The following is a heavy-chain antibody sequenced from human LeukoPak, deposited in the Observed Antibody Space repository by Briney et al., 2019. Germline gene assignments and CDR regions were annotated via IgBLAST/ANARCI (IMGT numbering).Heavy chain of an antibody. Sequence: ASVKVSCKASGYTFTSYDINWVRQATGQGLEWMGWMNPNSGNTGYAQKFQGRVTMTRNTSISTAYMELSSLRSEDTAVYYCARGNQDAIYYYYYMDVWGKGTTVTVSS. CDR3: ARGNQDAIYYYYYMDV. V-gene: IGHV1-8*01. J-gene: IGHJ6*03. CDR1: GYTFTSYD. D-gene: IGHD1-14*01. CDR2: MNPNSGNT.